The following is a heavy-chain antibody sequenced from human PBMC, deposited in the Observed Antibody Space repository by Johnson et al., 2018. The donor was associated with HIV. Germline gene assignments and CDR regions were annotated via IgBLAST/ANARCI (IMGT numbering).Heavy chain of an antibody. Sequence: VQLVESGGGLVQPGGSLRLSCAASGFTFSSYAMSWVRQAPGKGLAWVSAISGSGGSTYYTASVTGRFTISRDNSKNTLYLQMNSLRAEDTAVYYCAKDPSTAAADSKDAFDIWGQGTMVTVSS. D-gene: IGHD6-13*01. CDR1: GFTFSSYA. V-gene: IGHV3-23*04. CDR3: AKDPSTAAADSKDAFDI. CDR2: ISGSGGST. J-gene: IGHJ3*02.